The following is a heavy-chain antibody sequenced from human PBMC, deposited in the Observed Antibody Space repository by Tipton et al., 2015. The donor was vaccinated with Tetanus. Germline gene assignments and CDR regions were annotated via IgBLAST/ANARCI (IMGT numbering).Heavy chain of an antibody. V-gene: IGHV4-34*01. J-gene: IGHJ4*02. Sequence: TLSLTCAVYGGSFSGYYWNWIRQPPGKGLEWIGEINYSGTTNYNPSLKSRVTMSVDTSKNQFSLQLSSMTAADTGVYYCASLTEVVSRSGWAFDFWGQGALVTVSS. CDR1: GGSFSGYY. CDR3: ASLTEVVSRSGWAFDF. D-gene: IGHD2-15*01. CDR2: INYSGTT.